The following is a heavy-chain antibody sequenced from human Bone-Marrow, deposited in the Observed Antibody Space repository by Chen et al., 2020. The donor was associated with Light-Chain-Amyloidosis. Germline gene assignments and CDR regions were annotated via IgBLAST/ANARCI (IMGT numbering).Heavy chain of an antibody. D-gene: IGHD1-26*01. CDR1: GFTFSTYS. J-gene: IGHJ6*02. CDR3: ARDKFVRVGAKDYYYGMDV. V-gene: IGHV3-21*01. CDR2: ISSSSSYI. Sequence: EVQLVESGGGLVKPGGSLRLSCAASGFTFSTYSMNWVRQAPGKGLEWVSPISSSSSYIYYADSVKGRFTISRENAKNSLYLQMNSLSAEDTAVYYCARDKFVRVGAKDYYYGMDVWCQGTTVTVSS.